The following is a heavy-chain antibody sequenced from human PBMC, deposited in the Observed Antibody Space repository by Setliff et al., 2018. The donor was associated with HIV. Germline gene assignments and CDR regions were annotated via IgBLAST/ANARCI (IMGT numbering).Heavy chain of an antibody. CDR1: GASIISHY. J-gene: IGHJ4*02. Sequence: SETLSLTCTVSGASIISHYYSWIRQPPGKGLEWIGYIYNRDFTTYNPSLKSRLTISMDTSKNQFSLRLSSVTAADTALYYCARKYYYDSSGYYSFDYWGQGALVTVSS. CDR3: ARKYYYDSSGYYSFDY. V-gene: IGHV4-4*09. D-gene: IGHD3-22*01. CDR2: IYNRDFT.